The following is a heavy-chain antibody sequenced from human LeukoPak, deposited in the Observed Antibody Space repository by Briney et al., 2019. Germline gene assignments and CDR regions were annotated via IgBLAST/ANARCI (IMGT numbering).Heavy chain of an antibody. CDR3: ITGIAGSGTFG. J-gene: IGHJ4*02. CDR1: GYMFSSYG. Sequence: GGSLRLYCAASGYMFSSYGMHWVRQAPGKGLEWVAFTRYDGSNKYYADSVKGRFTVSRDNSKNTLFLQMNSLTVEDTGVYYCITGIAGSGTFGWGQGTLVTVSS. CDR2: TRYDGSNK. V-gene: IGHV3-30*02. D-gene: IGHD6-13*01.